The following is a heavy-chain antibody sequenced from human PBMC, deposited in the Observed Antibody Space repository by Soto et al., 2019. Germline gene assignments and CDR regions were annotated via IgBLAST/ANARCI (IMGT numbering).Heavy chain of an antibody. V-gene: IGHV4-39*01. CDR3: ARGRNWFDP. Sequence: SETLSLTCTVSGGSISSSSYYWGWIRQPPGKGLEWIGSIYYSGSTYYNPSLKSRVTISVDTSKNQFSLKLSSVTAADTAVYYCARGRNWFDPWGQGILVTVSP. CDR1: GGSISSSSYY. J-gene: IGHJ5*02. CDR2: IYYSGST.